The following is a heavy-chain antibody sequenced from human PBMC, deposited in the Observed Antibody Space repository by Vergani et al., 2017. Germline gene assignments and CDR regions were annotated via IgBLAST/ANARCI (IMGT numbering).Heavy chain of an antibody. CDR1: GGTFSSYA. Sequence: HVQLVQSGAEVKKPGSSVKVSCKASGGTFSSYAISWVRQAPGQGLEWMGRIIPILGIANYAQKFQGRVTITADKSTSTAYMELSSLRSEDTAVYYCAGFMLSGSGSRRTYYFDYWGQGTLVSVSS. J-gene: IGHJ4*02. CDR2: IIPILGIA. CDR3: AGFMLSGSGSRRTYYFDY. V-gene: IGHV1-69*04. D-gene: IGHD3-10*01.